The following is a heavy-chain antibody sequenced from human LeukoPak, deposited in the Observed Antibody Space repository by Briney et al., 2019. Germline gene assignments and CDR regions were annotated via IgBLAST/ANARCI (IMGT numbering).Heavy chain of an antibody. D-gene: IGHD4-23*01. Sequence: PSETLSLTCTVSGGSISSYYWSWIRQPPGKGLEWIGYIYYSGSTNYNPSLKSRVTISVDTSKNQFSLKLSSVTAADTAVYYCARFGGDSLNYYYGMDVWGQGTTVTVSS. CDR1: GGSISSYY. V-gene: IGHV4-59*01. J-gene: IGHJ6*02. CDR2: IYYSGST. CDR3: ARFGGDSLNYYYGMDV.